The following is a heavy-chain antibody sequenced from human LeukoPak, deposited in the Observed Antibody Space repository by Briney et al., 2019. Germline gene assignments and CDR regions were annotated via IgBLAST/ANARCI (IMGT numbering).Heavy chain of an antibody. Sequence: PGGSLRLSCAASGFTLSNFWMTWVRQAPGKGLEWVANIKHDGIDTKYVDSVKGRFTISRDNAKNSLYLQMNSLRAEDTAVYYCVRDKGGRSGAIYYDAFDVWGQGTMVTVSS. V-gene: IGHV3-7*01. J-gene: IGHJ3*01. CDR3: VRDKGGRSGAIYYDAFDV. CDR1: GFTLSNFW. CDR2: IKHDGIDT. D-gene: IGHD1-26*01.